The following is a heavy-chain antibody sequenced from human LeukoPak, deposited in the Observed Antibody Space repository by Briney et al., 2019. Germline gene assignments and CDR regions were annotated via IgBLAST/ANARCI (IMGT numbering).Heavy chain of an antibody. D-gene: IGHD6-13*01. CDR3: ARGGRGSSWYRSGDWFDP. CDR2: IYYSGST. V-gene: IGHV4-39*01. J-gene: IGHJ5*02. Sequence: PSETLSLTCTVSGGSISTSSYYWGWIRQPPGTGLEWIGSIYYSGSTYYNPPLKSRVTISVDTSKNQFSLKLSSVTAADTAVYYCARGGRGSSWYRSGDWFDPWGQGTLVTVSS. CDR1: GGSISTSSYY.